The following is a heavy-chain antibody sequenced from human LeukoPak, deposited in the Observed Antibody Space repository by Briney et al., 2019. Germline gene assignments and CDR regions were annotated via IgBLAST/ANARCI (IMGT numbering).Heavy chain of an antibody. D-gene: IGHD6-19*01. Sequence: GGSLRLSFAASGFTFDDYAMHWVRQAPGKGLEWVSGISWNSGSIGYADSVKGRFTISRDNAKNSLYLQMNSLRAEDTALYYCAIAPLLGSGFDYWGQGTLVTVSS. J-gene: IGHJ4*02. CDR3: AIAPLLGSGFDY. CDR1: GFTFDDYA. V-gene: IGHV3-9*01. CDR2: ISWNSGSI.